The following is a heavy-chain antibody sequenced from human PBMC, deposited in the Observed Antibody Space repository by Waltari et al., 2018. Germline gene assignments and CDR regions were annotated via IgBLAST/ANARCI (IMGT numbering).Heavy chain of an antibody. D-gene: IGHD2-15*01. V-gene: IGHV3-30-3*01. CDR1: GFTFSSYA. CDR3: ASLGSWYYAFDI. Sequence: QVQLVESGGGVVQPGRSLRLSCAASGFTFSSYAMQWVGQAAGKGLEWVAVLSYDGSNKYYADSVKGRFTISRDNSKNTLYLQMNSLRAEDTAVYYCASLGSWYYAFDIWGQGTMVTVSS. J-gene: IGHJ3*02. CDR2: LSYDGSNK.